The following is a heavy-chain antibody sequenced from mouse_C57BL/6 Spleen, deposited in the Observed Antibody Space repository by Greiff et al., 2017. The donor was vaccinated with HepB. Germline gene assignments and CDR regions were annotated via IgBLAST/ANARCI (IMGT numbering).Heavy chain of an antibody. V-gene: IGHV1-22*01. J-gene: IGHJ2*01. CDR3: AVLLPSSWYFDY. D-gene: IGHD1-1*01. Sequence: EVQLQQSGPELVKPGASVKMSCTASGFTFTDYNMHWVKQSHGKSLEWIGYINPNNGGTNYNQKFQGKATLTVNKSSSTAYMELRSLTSEDSAVYYCAVLLPSSWYFDYWGQSTTLTVSS. CDR2: INPNNGGT. CDR1: GFTFTDYN.